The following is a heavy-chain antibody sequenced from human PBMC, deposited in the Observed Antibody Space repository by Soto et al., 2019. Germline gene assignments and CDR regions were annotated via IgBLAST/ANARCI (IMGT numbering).Heavy chain of an antibody. CDR1: GGSVGSSSYY. CDR2: VYYSGST. Sequence: PSETLSLTCTVSGGSVGSSSYYWGWVRQPPGKGLEWIGSVYYSGSTNYNPSLKSRVTISVDTSKNQFSLKLSSVTAADTAVYYCARDHSNYEGAEAYYFDYWGQGTLVTVSS. V-gene: IGHV4-39*07. D-gene: IGHD4-4*01. CDR3: ARDHSNYEGAEAYYFDY. J-gene: IGHJ4*02.